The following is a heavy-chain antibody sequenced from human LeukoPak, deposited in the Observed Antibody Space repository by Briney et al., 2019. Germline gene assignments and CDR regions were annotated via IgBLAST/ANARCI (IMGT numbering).Heavy chain of an antibody. V-gene: IGHV4-34*01. CDR3: ARGLVGATYFDN. J-gene: IGHJ4*02. D-gene: IGHD1-26*01. CDR1: GGSFSGYY. Sequence: SETLSLTCAVYGGSFSGYYWSWIRQPPGKGLEWIGEINHSGSTNYNPSLKSRVTISVDTSKNQFSLKLSSVTAADTAVYYCARGLVGATYFDNGRQGTLVTVSS. CDR2: INHSGST.